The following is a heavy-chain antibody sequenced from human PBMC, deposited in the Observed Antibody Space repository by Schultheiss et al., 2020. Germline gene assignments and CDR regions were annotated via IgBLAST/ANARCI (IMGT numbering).Heavy chain of an antibody. D-gene: IGHD3-22*01. Sequence: SETLSLTCTVSGGSVSSGSYYWSWIRQPPGKGLEWIGYIYYSGSTNYNPSLKSRVTISVDTSKNQFSLKLSSVTAADTAVYYCARDLYYDSSGYPSYYGMDVWGQGTTVTVS. V-gene: IGHV4-61*01. CDR2: IYYSGST. CDR1: GGSVSSGSYY. CDR3: ARDLYYDSSGYPSYYGMDV. J-gene: IGHJ6*02.